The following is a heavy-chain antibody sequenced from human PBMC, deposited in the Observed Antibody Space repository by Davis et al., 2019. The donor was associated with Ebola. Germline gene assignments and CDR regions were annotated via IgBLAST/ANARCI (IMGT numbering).Heavy chain of an antibody. D-gene: IGHD5-24*01. J-gene: IGHJ4*02. CDR2: IYYSGIT. CDR3: ARDGYNYSYFDY. V-gene: IGHV4-39*07. CDR1: GGSIISSSSY. Sequence: GSLRLSCTVSGGSIISSSSYWGWIRQPPRKGLEWIGSIYYSGITYYNPSLKSRVTISMDTSKNQFSLKVTSVTAADTAVYYCARDGYNYSYFDYWGQGTLVTVSS.